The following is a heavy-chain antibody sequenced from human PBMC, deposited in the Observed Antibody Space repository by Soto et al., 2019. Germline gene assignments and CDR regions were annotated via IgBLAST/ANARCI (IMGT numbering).Heavy chain of an antibody. V-gene: IGHV4-31*03. CDR2: IYYSGTT. J-gene: IGHJ6*02. CDR3: AREGILAVPGRGGMDV. CDR1: GGSISSDGYY. D-gene: IGHD6-13*01. Sequence: QVQLQESGPGLVKPSQTLSLTCTVSGGSISSDGYYWSWIRHHPGRGLEWLGYIYYSGTTYYNPSLKSRVTISLDTSKNQFSLKVNSVTAADTAVYYCAREGILAVPGRGGMDVWGQGTTVTVSS.